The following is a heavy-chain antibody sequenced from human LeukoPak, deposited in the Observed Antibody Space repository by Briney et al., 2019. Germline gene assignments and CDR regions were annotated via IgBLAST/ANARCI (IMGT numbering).Heavy chain of an antibody. D-gene: IGHD3-22*01. CDR3: ARGDSSGYFEDY. CDR2: IIPIFGTA. CDR1: GGTFSSYA. Sequence: SVKVSCKASGGTFSSYAISWVRQAPGQGLEWMGGIIPIFGTANYAQKFQGRVTITADESTSTAYMELSSLRSEDTAVYYCARGDSSGYFEDYWGQGTLVTASS. V-gene: IGHV1-69*13. J-gene: IGHJ4*02.